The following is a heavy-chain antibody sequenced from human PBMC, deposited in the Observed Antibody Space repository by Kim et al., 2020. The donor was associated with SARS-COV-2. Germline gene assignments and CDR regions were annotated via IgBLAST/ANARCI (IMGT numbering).Heavy chain of an antibody. CDR2: INSDGNWT. V-gene: IGHV3-74*01. CDR1: GFTFSSFW. D-gene: IGHD2-21*01. Sequence: GGSLRLSCVASGFTFSSFWMHWVRQPPGKGLVWVSHINSDGNWTNYADYVKGRFTISRDNAKDTLYLQMNSLRAEDTAVYYCMRSDGGPNLFDIWGQGTMVTLSS. J-gene: IGHJ3*02. CDR3: MRSDGGPNLFDI.